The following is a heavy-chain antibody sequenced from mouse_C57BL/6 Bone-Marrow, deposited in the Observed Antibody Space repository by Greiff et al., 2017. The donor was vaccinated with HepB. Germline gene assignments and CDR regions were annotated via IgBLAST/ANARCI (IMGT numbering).Heavy chain of an antibody. V-gene: IGHV1-64*01. D-gene: IGHD2-3*01. CDR3: ATDGYYVDY. J-gene: IGHJ2*01. Sequence: QVHVKQPGAELVKPGASVKLSCKASGYTFTSYWMHWVKQRPGQGLEWIGMIHHNSGSTNYNEKFKSKATLTVDKSSSTAYMQLSSLTSEDSAVYYCATDGYYVDYWGQGTTLTVSS. CDR1: GYTFTSYW. CDR2: IHHNSGST.